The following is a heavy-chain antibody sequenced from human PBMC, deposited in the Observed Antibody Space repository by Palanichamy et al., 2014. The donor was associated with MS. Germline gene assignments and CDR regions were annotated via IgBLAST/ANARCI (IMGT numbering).Heavy chain of an antibody. J-gene: IGHJ4*02. CDR2: ISYDGSNK. Sequence: QVRLVESGGGVVQPGRSLRLSCAASGFSFSSYAMHWVRQAPGKGLEWVAVISYDGSNKYYADSVKGRFIISRDNSKNTLYLQMNSLRAEDTAVYYCAREADFWSGYFDYWGQGTLATVSS. D-gene: IGHD3-3*01. V-gene: IGHV3-30-3*01. CDR1: GFSFSSYA. CDR3: AREADFWSGYFDY.